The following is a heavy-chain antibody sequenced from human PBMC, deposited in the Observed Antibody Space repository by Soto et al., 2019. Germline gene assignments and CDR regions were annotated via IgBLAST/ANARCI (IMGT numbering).Heavy chain of an antibody. V-gene: IGHV3-7*01. CDR3: AGGKALDV. CDR2: IHRDEIEK. J-gene: IGHJ6*02. Sequence: GGSLRISCAASKFPFSTYLMPWVRQAPGKGLEWVANIHRDEIEKYYMDSVKGRFTISRENAKNSLYLQMTSLRAEDTAVYYCAGGKALDVWGQGPTITV. D-gene: IGHD6-6*01. CDR1: KFPFSTYL.